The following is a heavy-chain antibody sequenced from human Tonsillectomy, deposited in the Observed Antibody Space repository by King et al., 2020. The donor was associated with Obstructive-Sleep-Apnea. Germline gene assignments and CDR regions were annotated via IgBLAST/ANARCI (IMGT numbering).Heavy chain of an antibody. CDR1: GYIFTSYW. J-gene: IGHJ1*01. CDR2: IYPGNSET. V-gene: IGHV5-51*01. CDR3: AIDLTATAQYFQH. Sequence: VQLVESGAEVKKPGESLKISCQGSGYIFTSYWIGWVRQMPGKGLEWMGSIYPGNSETRYSPSFQGQVTISADKSISTAYLQWSSLRASDTAMYYCAIDLTATAQYFQHWGQGTLVTVSS. D-gene: IGHD2-21*02.